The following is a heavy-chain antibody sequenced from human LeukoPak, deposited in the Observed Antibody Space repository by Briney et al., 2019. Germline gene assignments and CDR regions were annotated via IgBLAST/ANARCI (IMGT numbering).Heavy chain of an antibody. CDR1: GFTVSSNY. D-gene: IGHD3-22*01. V-gene: IGHV3-53*04. CDR2: IYSGGST. CDR3: ASLYYYDSSGHDY. Sequence: GGSLRLSCAASGFTVSSNYMSWVRQAPGKGLEWVSVIYSGGSTYYADSVKGRFTISRHNSKNTLYLQMNSPRAEDTAVYYCASLYYYDSSGHDYWGQGTLVTVSS. J-gene: IGHJ4*02.